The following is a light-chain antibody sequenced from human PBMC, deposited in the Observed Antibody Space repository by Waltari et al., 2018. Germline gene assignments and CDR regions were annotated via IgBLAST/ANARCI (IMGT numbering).Light chain of an antibody. CDR1: SSDVGCYNY. V-gene: IGLV2-8*01. CDR3: SSYAGSNNFGV. J-gene: IGLJ1*01. Sequence: QSALTQPPSASGSPGQSVTISCTGTSSDVGCYNYFSWYQQHPGNAPKLIIYEVSKRPSGVPDRFSGSKSGNTASLTVSGLQAEDEADYYCSSYAGSNNFGVFGTGTKVTVL. CDR2: EVS.